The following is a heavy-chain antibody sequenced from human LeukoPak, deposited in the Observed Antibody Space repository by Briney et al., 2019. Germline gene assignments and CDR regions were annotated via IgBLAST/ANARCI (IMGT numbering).Heavy chain of an antibody. J-gene: IGHJ4*02. CDR3: AKDMSYGGNSLTRGIDY. CDR2: ITKSGDQT. D-gene: IGHD4-23*01. CDR1: GVTFSNSA. Sequence: GSLRLSCVPSGVTFSNSALSWVRQAPGKGLEWVSTITKSGDQTHYADSVRGLFTISRDIFKNTLYLQMNSLRAEDTAVYHCAKDMSYGGNSLTRGIDYWGQGTLVTVSS. V-gene: IGHV3-23*01.